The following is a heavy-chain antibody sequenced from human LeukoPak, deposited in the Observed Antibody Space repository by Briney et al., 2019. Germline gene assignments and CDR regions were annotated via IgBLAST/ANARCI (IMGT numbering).Heavy chain of an antibody. J-gene: IGHJ4*02. D-gene: IGHD2-15*01. CDR2: IYYSGST. V-gene: IGHV4-59*01. Sequence: SETLSLTCAVYGGSFSGYYWSWIRQPPGKGLEWIGYIYYSGSTNYNPSLKSRVTISVDTSKNRFSLKLSSVTAADTAVYYCARDGKEGYFDYWGQGTLVTVSS. CDR1: GGSFSGYY. CDR3: ARDGKEGYFDY.